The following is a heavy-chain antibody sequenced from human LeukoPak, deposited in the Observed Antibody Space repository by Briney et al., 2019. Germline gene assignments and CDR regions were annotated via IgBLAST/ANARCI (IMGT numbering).Heavy chain of an antibody. CDR3: VREARGYHYTYFDY. CDR1: GFTLGGHD. Sequence: ARGSLRLSCTASGFTLGGHDMHWVRQTTGDGLEWVAAVSAGHHAFYAGSVKGRFTVSREDAKNSLYLQMNSLRAGDTAVYYCVREARGYHYTYFDYWGQGSLVTVSS. V-gene: IGHV3-13*01. J-gene: IGHJ4*02. D-gene: IGHD5-18*01. CDR2: VSAGHHA.